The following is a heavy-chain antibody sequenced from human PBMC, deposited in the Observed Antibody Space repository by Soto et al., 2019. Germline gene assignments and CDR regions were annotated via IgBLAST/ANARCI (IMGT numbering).Heavy chain of an antibody. CDR3: TRSSGSYSFGY. J-gene: IGHJ4*02. CDR1: GFTLSGSA. CDR2: IRSKTHSYAT. V-gene: IGHV3-73*02. Sequence: EVQLVESGGGLVQPGESLKLSCAASGFTLSGSAVHWVRQASGKGLEWVGRIRSKTHSYATEYIASVKGRFTMSRDDSNNTAYLQMNGLKTDDTAVYYCTRSSGSYSFGYWGQGTLFTVSS. D-gene: IGHD1-26*01.